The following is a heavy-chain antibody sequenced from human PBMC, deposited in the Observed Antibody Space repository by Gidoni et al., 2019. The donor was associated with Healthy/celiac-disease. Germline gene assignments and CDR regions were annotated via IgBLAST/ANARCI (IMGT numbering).Heavy chain of an antibody. Sequence: QVQLVQSGAEVKKPGSSVKVSCKASGYTFTSYYMHWVRQAPGQGLEWMGIINPSGGSTSYAQKCQGRVTMTRDTSTSTVYMELSSLRSEDTAVYYCATDHYYDSSGYSNWGQGTLVTVSS. D-gene: IGHD3-22*01. CDR2: INPSGGST. CDR3: ATDHYYDSSGYSN. J-gene: IGHJ4*02. V-gene: IGHV1-46*01. CDR1: GYTFTSYY.